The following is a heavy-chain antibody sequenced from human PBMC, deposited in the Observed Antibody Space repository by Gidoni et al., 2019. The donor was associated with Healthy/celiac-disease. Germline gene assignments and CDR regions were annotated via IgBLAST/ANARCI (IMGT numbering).Heavy chain of an antibody. J-gene: IGHJ5*02. V-gene: IGHV3-23*01. Sequence: EVQVLESGGGLVQPGGSLRLSCAASGFTFRSHAMSWVRQAPGKGLEWVSGISGSGGSTYYADSVKGRFTISRDNSKNTLYLQMNSLRAEDTAVYYCAKEPIVVITTGGWFDPWGQGTLVTVSS. CDR2: ISGSGGST. D-gene: IGHD3-22*01. CDR3: AKEPIVVITTGGWFDP. CDR1: GFTFRSHA.